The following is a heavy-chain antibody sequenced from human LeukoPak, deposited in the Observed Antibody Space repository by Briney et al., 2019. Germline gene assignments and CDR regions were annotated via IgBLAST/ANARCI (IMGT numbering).Heavy chain of an antibody. CDR3: ARLTTSYYYYYMDV. V-gene: IGHV4-59*01. CDR2: IYYSGST. CDR1: GGSISSYY. D-gene: IGHD4-17*01. Sequence: SETLSLTCTVSGGSISSYYWSWIRQPPGKGLEWIGYIYYSGSTYYNPSLKSRVTISVDTSKNQFSLKLSSVTAADTAVYYCARLTTSYYYYYMDVWGKGTTVTISS. J-gene: IGHJ6*03.